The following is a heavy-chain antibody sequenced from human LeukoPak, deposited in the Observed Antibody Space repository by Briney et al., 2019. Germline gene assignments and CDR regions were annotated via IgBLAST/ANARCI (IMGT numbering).Heavy chain of an antibody. D-gene: IGHD2-2*01. Sequence: GGSLRLSCAVSGFTFSSYAMSWVRQAPGKGLEWVSAISGSGGSTYYADSVKGRFTISRDNSKNTLYLQMNSLRAEDTAVYYCAGRALYCSSTSCLRVDYWGQGTLVTVSS. CDR2: ISGSGGST. CDR3: AGRALYCSSTSCLRVDY. CDR1: GFTFSSYA. J-gene: IGHJ4*02. V-gene: IGHV3-23*01.